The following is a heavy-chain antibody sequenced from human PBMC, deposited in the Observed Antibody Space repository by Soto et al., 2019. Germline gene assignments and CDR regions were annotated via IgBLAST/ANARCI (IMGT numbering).Heavy chain of an antibody. J-gene: IGHJ4*02. CDR3: AREVYYDSSGYYFFYD. D-gene: IGHD3-22*01. V-gene: IGHV5-51*01. CDR1: GYSFTSYW. Sequence: GASLKISCKGSGYSFTSYWIGWVRQMPGNGLEWMGIIYPGDSDTRYSPSFQGQVTVSADKSISTAYLQWSSLKASDTAMYYRAREVYYDSSGYYFFYDWGKGTLVTVYS. CDR2: IYPGDSDT.